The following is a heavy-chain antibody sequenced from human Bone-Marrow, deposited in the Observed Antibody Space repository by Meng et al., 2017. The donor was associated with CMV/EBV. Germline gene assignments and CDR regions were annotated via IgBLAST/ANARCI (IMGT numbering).Heavy chain of an antibody. J-gene: IGHJ6*02. CDR3: TRGSSSGNYYGIEV. CDR1: GFTFSGST. V-gene: IGHV3-73*01. CDR2: IRSRTSNYAT. Sequence: GESLKISCAASGFTFSGSTIHWVRQGSGKGLEWVGRIRSRTSNYATGYAASVKGRFTISRDDSKNTAYLEMNSLKTEDTAVYYCTRGSSSGNYYGIEVWGQGTTVSVSS. D-gene: IGHD6-13*01.